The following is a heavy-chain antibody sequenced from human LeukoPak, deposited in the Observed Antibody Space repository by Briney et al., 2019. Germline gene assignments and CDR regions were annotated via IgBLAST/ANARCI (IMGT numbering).Heavy chain of an antibody. V-gene: IGHV3-30*02. D-gene: IGHD3-10*01. CDR2: IRYDGSHK. CDR3: APRITMVRGVIPLGV. J-gene: IGHJ6*04. Sequence: GGSLRLSCAASGFTFSSYGMHWVRQAPGKGLEWVAFIRYDGSHKYYADSVKGRFTVSRDNSKNTLYLQMNSLRAEDTAVYYCAPRITMVRGVIPLGVWGKGTTVTISS. CDR1: GFTFSSYG.